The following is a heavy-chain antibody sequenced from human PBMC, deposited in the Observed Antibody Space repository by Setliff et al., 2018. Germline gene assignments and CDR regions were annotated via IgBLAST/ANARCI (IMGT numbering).Heavy chain of an antibody. V-gene: IGHV4-38-2*02. Sequence: KASETLSLTCTVSGYPISRGFYWSWVRQSPGKGLEWIGSVYHSGSSYQNPSLRSRIAVSVDTSKNQFSLRLNSVTAADTAVYFCARAAARAEYSDTSAYLPFDFWGLGTLVTVSS. J-gene: IGHJ4*02. CDR2: VYHSGSS. CDR3: ARAAARAEYSDTSAYLPFDF. CDR1: GYPISRGFY. D-gene: IGHD3-16*01.